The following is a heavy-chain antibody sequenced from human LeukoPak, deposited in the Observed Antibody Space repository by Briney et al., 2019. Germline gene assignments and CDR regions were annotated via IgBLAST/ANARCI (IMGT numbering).Heavy chain of an antibody. CDR2: INHSGST. V-gene: IGHV4-34*01. Sequence: SETLSLTCAVYGGSFSGYYWSWIRQPPGRGLEWIGEINHSGSTNYNPSLKSRVTISVDTSKNQFSLKLSSVTAADTAVYYCARGRYYYDSSGYHDSYYFDYWGQGTLVTVSS. CDR3: ARGRYYYDSSGYHDSYYFDY. J-gene: IGHJ4*02. D-gene: IGHD3-22*01. CDR1: GGSFSGYY.